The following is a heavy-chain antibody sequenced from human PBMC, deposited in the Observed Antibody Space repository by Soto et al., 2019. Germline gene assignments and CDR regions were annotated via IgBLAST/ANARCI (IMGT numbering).Heavy chain of an antibody. CDR1: GFTFSDHY. J-gene: IGHJ4*02. Sequence: TGGSLRLSCAASGFTFSDHYMDWVRQAPGKGLEWIGRIKNKPKSYTTQYAASVKGRFTISRDDSINSLHLQMESLRADDTAVYYCARYIVATKYLDYWGQGTLVTVSS. CDR2: IKNKPKSYTT. CDR3: ARYIVATKYLDY. V-gene: IGHV3-72*01. D-gene: IGHD5-12*01.